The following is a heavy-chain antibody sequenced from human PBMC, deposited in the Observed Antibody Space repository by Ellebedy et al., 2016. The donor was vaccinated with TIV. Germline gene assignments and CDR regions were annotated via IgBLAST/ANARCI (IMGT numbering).Heavy chain of an antibody. CDR3: AKSASETMVRGSDY. D-gene: IGHD3-10*01. CDR1: GFTFRNSD. V-gene: IGHV3-23*01. CDR2: ISGSGRDA. Sequence: GESLKISCAASGFTFRNSDMNWVHQAPGKGLEWVAAISGSGRDAFYADSVQGRFTISRDTSKDALYLQMNSLRGEDTAVYYCAKSASETMVRGSDYWGQGTLVTVSS. J-gene: IGHJ4*02.